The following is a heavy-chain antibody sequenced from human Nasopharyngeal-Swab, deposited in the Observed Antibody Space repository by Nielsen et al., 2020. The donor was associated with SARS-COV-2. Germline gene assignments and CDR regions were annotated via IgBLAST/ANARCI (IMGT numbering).Heavy chain of an antibody. J-gene: IGHJ6*02. Sequence: GESLKISCAASGFTFSSYNMNWVRQAPGKGLEWVSSISHSSSYIYYADSVKGRFTISRDNAKNSLYLQMNSLRAEDTAVYYCARGCVLTGPSCYYYGMDVWGQGTTVTVSS. CDR2: ISHSSSYI. CDR1: GFTFSSYN. D-gene: IGHD3-9*01. CDR3: ARGCVLTGPSCYYYGMDV. V-gene: IGHV3-21*01.